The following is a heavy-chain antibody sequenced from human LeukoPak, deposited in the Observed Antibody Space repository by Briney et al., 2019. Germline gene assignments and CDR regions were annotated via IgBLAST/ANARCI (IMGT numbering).Heavy chain of an antibody. J-gene: IGHJ4*02. Sequence: GGSLRLSCAASGFTFSDYYMSWIRQAPGKGLEWVSYISSSGSTIYYADSVKGRFTISRDNAKNSLYLQMNSLRAEDTAVYYCAREAPYYYDSSGYHDHLDYWGQGTLVTVS. CDR1: GFTFSDYY. CDR2: ISSSGSTI. CDR3: AREAPYYYDSSGYHDHLDY. D-gene: IGHD3-22*01. V-gene: IGHV3-11*01.